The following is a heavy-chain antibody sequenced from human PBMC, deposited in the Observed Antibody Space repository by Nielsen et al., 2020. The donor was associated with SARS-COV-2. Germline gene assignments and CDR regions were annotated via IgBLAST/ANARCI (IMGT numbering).Heavy chain of an antibody. V-gene: IGHV4-30-4*08. J-gene: IGHJ4*02. Sequence: SWIRQPPGKGLEWIGYIYYSGSTYYNPSLKSRVTISVDTSKNQFSLKLSSVTAADTAVYYCARAKYSGSYRYYFDYWGQGTLVTVSS. CDR2: IYYSGST. D-gene: IGHD1-26*01. CDR3: ARAKYSGSYRYYFDY.